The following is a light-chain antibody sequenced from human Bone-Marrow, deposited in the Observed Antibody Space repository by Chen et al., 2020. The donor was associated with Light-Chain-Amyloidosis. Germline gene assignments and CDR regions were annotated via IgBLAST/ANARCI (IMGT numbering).Light chain of an antibody. CDR2: RDT. CDR3: QAADSSGTYEVL. J-gene: IGLJ2*01. CDR1: AWPTKY. Sequence: SYELTQPPSVSVSPGHTARITCPGDAWPTKYDYWYQQKPGQAPGLVIHRDTERPSGISGRFSGSSSGTTATLTISGVQEEDEADYHCQAADSSGTYEVLLGGGTKLTVL. V-gene: IGLV3-25*03.